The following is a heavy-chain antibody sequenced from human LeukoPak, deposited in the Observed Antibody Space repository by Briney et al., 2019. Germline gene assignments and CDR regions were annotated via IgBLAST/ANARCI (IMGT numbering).Heavy chain of an antibody. CDR1: GFTFSSYG. CDR3: AKGLWFGELFAQYFQH. V-gene: IGHV3-30*02. CDR2: IRYDGSNK. D-gene: IGHD3-10*01. J-gene: IGHJ1*01. Sequence: PGGSLRLSCAASGFTFSSYGMHWVRQAPGKGLGWVAFIRYDGSNKYYADSVKGRFTISRDNSKNTLYLQMNSLRAEDTAVYYCAKGLWFGELFAQYFQHWGQGTLVTVSS.